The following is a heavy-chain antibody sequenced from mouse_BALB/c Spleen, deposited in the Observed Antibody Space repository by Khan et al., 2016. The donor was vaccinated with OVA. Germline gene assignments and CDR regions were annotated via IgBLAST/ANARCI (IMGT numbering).Heavy chain of an antibody. CDR2: VSTGGGYT. Sequence: EVELVESEGDLVKPGGSLKLSCAASGFTFSTYGMSWVRQTPDKRLEWVATVSTGGGYTYYPDRVKGRFTISRDNAKNTPYLQIGCLKAEDTAMLYCRGLGYDYDSEGFAYWGQGTLVTVSA. J-gene: IGHJ3*01. D-gene: IGHD1-1*01. CDR1: GFTFSTYG. V-gene: IGHV5-6*01. CDR3: RGLGYDYDSEGFAY.